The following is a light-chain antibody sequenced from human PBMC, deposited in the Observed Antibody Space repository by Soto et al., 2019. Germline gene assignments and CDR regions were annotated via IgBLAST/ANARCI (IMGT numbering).Light chain of an antibody. J-gene: IGKJ2*01. CDR3: QQYGSTPPT. CDR1: QSVTSTY. Sequence: EIVLTQSPGTLSLSPGERATLSCRASQSVTSTYFAWYQQKPGQALRLLIYGATSRATGIPDRFSGSGSGTDFTLTISRLEPEDFAVYYCQQYGSTPPTFGQGIKLEIK. V-gene: IGKV3-20*01. CDR2: GAT.